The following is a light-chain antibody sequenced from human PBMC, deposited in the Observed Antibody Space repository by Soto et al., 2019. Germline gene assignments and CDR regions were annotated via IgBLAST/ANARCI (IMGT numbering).Light chain of an antibody. Sequence: DIQMSQSPSTLSGSVGDRVTITCRASQTISSWLAWYQQKPGKAPKLLIYAASTLQSGVPSRFSGSGSGTDFTLSIGRLQPEDFATYYCQQTYSSPPGAFGQGTKVDIK. CDR1: QTISSW. CDR2: AAS. CDR3: QQTYSSPPGA. J-gene: IGKJ1*01. V-gene: IGKV1-39*01.